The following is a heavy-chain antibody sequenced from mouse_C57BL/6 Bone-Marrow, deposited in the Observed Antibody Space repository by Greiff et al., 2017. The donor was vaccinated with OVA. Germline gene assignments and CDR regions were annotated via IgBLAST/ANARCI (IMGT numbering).Heavy chain of an antibody. Sequence: QVQLQQPGAELVMPGASVKLSCKASGYTFTSYWMHWVKQRPGQGLEWIGEIDPPDSYTNYNQKFKGKSTLTVDKSSSTAYMQLSSLTSEDSAVYYCASSGSTTPGFHWYFDVWGTGTTVTVSS. CDR1: GYTFTSYW. CDR2: IDPPDSYT. V-gene: IGHV1-69*01. CDR3: ASSGSTTPGFHWYFDV. D-gene: IGHD1-1*01. J-gene: IGHJ1*03.